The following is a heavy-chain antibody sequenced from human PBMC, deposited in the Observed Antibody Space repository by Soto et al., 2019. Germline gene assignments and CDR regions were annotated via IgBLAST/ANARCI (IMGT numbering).Heavy chain of an antibody. CDR2: ISGSGGST. Sequence: GGSLRLSCAASGFTFSSYAMSWVRQAPGKGLEWVSAISGSGGSTYYADSVKGRFTISRDNSKNTLYLQMNSLRAEDTAVYYCAKDYYYDSSGYQPGKFMISYFDYWGQGTLVTVSS. V-gene: IGHV3-23*01. D-gene: IGHD3-22*01. CDR1: GFTFSSYA. J-gene: IGHJ4*02. CDR3: AKDYYYDSSGYQPGKFMISYFDY.